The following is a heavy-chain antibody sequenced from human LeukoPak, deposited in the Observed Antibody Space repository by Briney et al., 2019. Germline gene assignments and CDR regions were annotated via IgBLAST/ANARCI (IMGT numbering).Heavy chain of an antibody. Sequence: PGGSLRLSCAASGFTFSKMSWVRQAPGKGLEWVANKKEDGSEKYYVDSVKGRFTISRDNAKNSLYLQMNSLRAVDTAVYYCARDGDMVYATVNYFDYWGQGTLVTVSS. CDR1: GFTFSK. CDR2: KKEDGSEK. J-gene: IGHJ4*02. D-gene: IGHD2-8*01. CDR3: ARDGDMVYATVNYFDY. V-gene: IGHV3-7*01.